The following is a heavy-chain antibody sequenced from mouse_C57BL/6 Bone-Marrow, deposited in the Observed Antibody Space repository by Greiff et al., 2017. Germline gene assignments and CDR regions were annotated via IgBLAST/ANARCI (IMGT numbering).Heavy chain of an antibody. D-gene: IGHD1-1*01. Sequence: EVQLQESGPELVKPGASVKISCKASGYTFTNYNMHWVRQSPGKGLEWIGDIIPNNGGTYYKEKFKGKATLTVDKSSSTAYLELRSLTSEDTAVYYCARRAVYYGSSFDFDYWGQGTTLTVSS. V-gene: IGHV1-18*01. CDR1: GYTFTNYN. CDR2: IIPNNGGT. J-gene: IGHJ2*01. CDR3: ARRAVYYGSSFDFDY.